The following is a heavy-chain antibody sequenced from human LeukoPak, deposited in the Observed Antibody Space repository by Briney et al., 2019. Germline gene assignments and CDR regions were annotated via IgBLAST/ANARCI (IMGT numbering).Heavy chain of an antibody. D-gene: IGHD6-13*01. CDR3: AREDSSSGYPL. CDR2: IYTSGST. J-gene: IGHJ4*02. Sequence: SETLSLTCTVSGGSINNYYWSWIRQPAGKGLEWIRRIYTSGSTNYNPSLKSRVTISVDTSKNQFSLKLSSVTAADTAVYYCAREDSSSGYPLWGQGTLVTVSS. V-gene: IGHV4-4*07. CDR1: GGSINNYY.